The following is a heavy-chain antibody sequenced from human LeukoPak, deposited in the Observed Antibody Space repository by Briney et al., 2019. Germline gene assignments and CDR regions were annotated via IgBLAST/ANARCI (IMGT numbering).Heavy chain of an antibody. V-gene: IGHV4-4*07. D-gene: IGHD3-10*01. CDR3: ARITHYYGSGSYYPYYYYYMDV. CDR1: GGSISSYY. Sequence: SETLSLTCTVSGGSISSYYWSWIRQPAGKGLEWIGRTYTSGSTNYNPSLKSRVTMSVDTSKNQFSLKLSSVTAADTAVYYCARITHYYGSGSYYPYYYYYMDVWGKGTTVTVSS. J-gene: IGHJ6*03. CDR2: TYTSGST.